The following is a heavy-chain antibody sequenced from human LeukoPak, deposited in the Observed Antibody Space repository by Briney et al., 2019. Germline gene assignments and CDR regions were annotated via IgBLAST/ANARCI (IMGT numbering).Heavy chain of an antibody. V-gene: IGHV3-53*01. Sequence: PGGSLRLSCAASGFTINTNYMNWVRQAPERGLEWLSVIYPGGVTKYAESVKGRFTVSRDIAKNTVYLEMNDLRAEDTALYYCAREIGYYFVSDDSRLRGRLDVWGKGTSVTVSS. J-gene: IGHJ6*04. CDR3: AREIGYYFVSDDSRLRGRLDV. D-gene: IGHD3-22*01. CDR2: IYPGGVT. CDR1: GFTINTNY.